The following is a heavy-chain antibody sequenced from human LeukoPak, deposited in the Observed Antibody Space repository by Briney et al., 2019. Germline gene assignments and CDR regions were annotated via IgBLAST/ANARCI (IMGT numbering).Heavy chain of an antibody. CDR2: INAGNDNT. Sequence: ASVNVSCTASGYTFTSYAMHWVRQAPGQRLEWMGWINAGNDNTKYSQKFQGRVTITRDTSASTVYMELSSLRSEDMAVYYCTRGLLWFGELSPPGYWGQGTLITVSS. CDR3: TRGLLWFGELSPPGY. J-gene: IGHJ4*02. D-gene: IGHD3-10*01. V-gene: IGHV1-3*01. CDR1: GYTFTSYA.